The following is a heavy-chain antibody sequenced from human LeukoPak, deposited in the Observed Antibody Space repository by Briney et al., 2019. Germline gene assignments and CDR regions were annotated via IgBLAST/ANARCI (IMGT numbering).Heavy chain of an antibody. CDR2: ISTYNGNT. J-gene: IGHJ4*02. V-gene: IGHV1-18*01. CDR3: ARRGGQLWPLDY. D-gene: IGHD5-18*01. Sequence: WISTYNGNTNYAQKLQGRVTMTTDTSTTTAYMELRSLRSDDSAVYYCARRGGQLWPLDYWGQGTLVTVSS.